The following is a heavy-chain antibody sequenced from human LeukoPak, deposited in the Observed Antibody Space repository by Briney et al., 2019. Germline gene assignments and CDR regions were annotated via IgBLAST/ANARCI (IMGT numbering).Heavy chain of an antibody. CDR1: GFTFSSYG. D-gene: IGHD4-17*01. Sequence: GGSLRLSCAASGFTFSSYGMHWVRQAPGKGLEWVAFIRYDGSNKYYADSVKGRFTISRDNSKNTLYLQMNSLRAEDTAVYYCATSLGSNDYGDYVRGKWCDPWGQGTLVTVSS. J-gene: IGHJ5*02. V-gene: IGHV3-30*02. CDR3: ATSLGSNDYGDYVRGKWCDP. CDR2: IRYDGSNK.